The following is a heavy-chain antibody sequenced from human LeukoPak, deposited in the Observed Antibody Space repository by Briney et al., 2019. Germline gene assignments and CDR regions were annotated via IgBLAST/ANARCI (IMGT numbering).Heavy chain of an antibody. D-gene: IGHD1-26*01. CDR2: ISGSGGYT. J-gene: IGHJ4*02. Sequence: GGSLRLSCAASGFTFSSYAMSWVRQAPGKGLEWVSGISGSGGYTYYADSMKGRFTISRDNSKNTLYLQMNSLRAEDTAVYYCAKDRVGAILYFDYWGLGTLVTVSS. CDR3: AKDRVGAILYFDY. V-gene: IGHV3-23*01. CDR1: GFTFSSYA.